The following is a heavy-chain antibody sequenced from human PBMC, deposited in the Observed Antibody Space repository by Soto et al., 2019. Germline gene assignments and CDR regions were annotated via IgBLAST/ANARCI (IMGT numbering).Heavy chain of an antibody. CDR1: GGSISSYY. V-gene: IGHV4-59*01. J-gene: IGHJ4*02. D-gene: IGHD3-9*01. CDR3: ARVAVRIYGPDILTGLVYFDY. CDR2: IYYSGST. Sequence: SETLSLTCTVSGGSISSYYWSWIRQPPGKGLEWIGYIYYSGSTNYNPSLKSRVTISVDTSKNQFSLKLSSVTAADTAVYYCARVAVRIYGPDILTGLVYFDYWGQGTLVTVSS.